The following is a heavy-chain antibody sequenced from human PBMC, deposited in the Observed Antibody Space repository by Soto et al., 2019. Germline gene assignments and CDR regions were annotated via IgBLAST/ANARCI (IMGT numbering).Heavy chain of an antibody. CDR3: AREGLAAAGISFGWFDP. CDR1: GGSISSYY. CDR2: IYYSGST. Sequence: PSETLYLTCTVSGGSISSYYWSWIRQPPGKGLEWIGYIYYSGSTNYNPSLKSRVTISVDTSKNQFSLKLSSVTAADTAVYYCAREGLAAAGISFGWFDPWGQGTLVTVS. D-gene: IGHD6-13*01. J-gene: IGHJ5*02. V-gene: IGHV4-59*01.